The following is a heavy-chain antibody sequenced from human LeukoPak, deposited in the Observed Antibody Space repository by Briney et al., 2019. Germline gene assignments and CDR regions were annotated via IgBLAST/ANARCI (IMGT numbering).Heavy chain of an antibody. Sequence: ASVKVSCKTSGYTFADYYLIWVRQAPGQGFEWLGWINPKTGGKKYAQKLRGRVTMTSDTTISTAYMELSRLTSDDTALYFWARDIILDSWGQGTLVIVSS. CDR3: ARDIILDS. CDR1: GYTFADYY. CDR2: INPKTGGK. V-gene: IGHV1-2*02. D-gene: IGHD1-14*01. J-gene: IGHJ5*01.